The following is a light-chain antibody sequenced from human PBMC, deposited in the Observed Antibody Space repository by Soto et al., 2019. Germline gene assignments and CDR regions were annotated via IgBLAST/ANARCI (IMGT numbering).Light chain of an antibody. CDR1: QSVSSY. CDR2: DAS. V-gene: IGKV3-11*01. J-gene: IGKJ1*01. CDR3: QPRSNWPGT. Sequence: EIVLTQSPATLSLSPGERATLSCWASQSVSSYLAWYQQKPGQAPRLLIYDASNRATGIPARFSGSGSGTDFTLASSSLEPETFAVYYCQPRSNWPGTFVQGTKVEIK.